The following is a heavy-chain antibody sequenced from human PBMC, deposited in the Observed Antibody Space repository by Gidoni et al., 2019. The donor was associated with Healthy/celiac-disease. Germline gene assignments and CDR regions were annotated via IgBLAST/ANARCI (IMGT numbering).Heavy chain of an antibody. V-gene: IGHV3-23*01. CDR1: VFNFRSYA. J-gene: IGHJ4*02. D-gene: IGHD3-22*01. Sequence: EVQLLESGGGLVQPGGSLRLSCAPTVFNFRSYAMSCVRQAPGKGLEWVSAISGSGGSTYYADYVKGRFTISRDNSKNTLYLQMNSLRAEDTAVYYCAKDQNYDSSGYRLLWGQGTLVTVSS. CDR2: ISGSGGST. CDR3: AKDQNYDSSGYRLL.